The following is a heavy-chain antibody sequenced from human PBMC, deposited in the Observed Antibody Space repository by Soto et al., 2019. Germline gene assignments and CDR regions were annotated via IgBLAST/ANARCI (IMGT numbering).Heavy chain of an antibody. D-gene: IGHD1-20*01. J-gene: IGHJ5*02. V-gene: IGHV3-30*14. CDR1: GFTFSSYA. Sequence: PGGSLRLSCAASGFTFSSYAMHWVRQAPGKGLEWVAVISYDGSNKYYADSVKGRFTISRDNSKNTLYLQMNSLRAEDTAVYYCAREGYNWNDGERWFDPWGQGTLVTVSS. CDR3: AREGYNWNDGERWFDP. CDR2: ISYDGSNK.